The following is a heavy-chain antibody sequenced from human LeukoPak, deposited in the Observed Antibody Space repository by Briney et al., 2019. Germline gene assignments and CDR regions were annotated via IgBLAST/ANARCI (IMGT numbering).Heavy chain of an antibody. D-gene: IGHD3-10*01. CDR2: IYYSGST. J-gene: IGHJ4*02. Sequence: SETLSLTPTVSVGSISRYYWSWIRQPPGKGLEWIGYIYYSGSTNYNPSLKSRVTISVDTSKNQFSLKLSSVTAADTAVYYCARHYGSGSYFNYWGQGNLVTVSS. V-gene: IGHV4-59*08. CDR3: ARHYGSGSYFNY. CDR1: VGSISRYY.